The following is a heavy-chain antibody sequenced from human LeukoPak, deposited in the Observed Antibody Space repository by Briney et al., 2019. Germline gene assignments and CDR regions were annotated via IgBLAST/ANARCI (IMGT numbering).Heavy chain of an antibody. CDR2: IYYSGST. CDR3: ARLAIFGH. D-gene: IGHD3-10*01. Sequence: KPSETLSLTCTVSGGSVSSGSYYWSWIRQPPGKGLEWIGYIYYSGSTNYNPSLKSRVTISVDTSKNQFSLKLSSVTAADTAVYYCARLAIFGHWGQGTLVTVSS. J-gene: IGHJ4*02. V-gene: IGHV4-61*01. CDR1: GGSVSSGSYY.